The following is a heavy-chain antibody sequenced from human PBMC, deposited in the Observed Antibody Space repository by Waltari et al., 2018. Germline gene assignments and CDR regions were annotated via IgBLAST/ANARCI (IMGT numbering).Heavy chain of an antibody. J-gene: IGHJ3*02. D-gene: IGHD4-17*01. V-gene: IGHV1-69*12. CDR2: CIPICGTA. CDR1: GGTFSSYA. CDR3: ARTPPKTTNPHDAFDI. Sequence: QVQLVQSGAEVKKPGSSVKVSCKASGGTFSSYAISWVRQAPGQGLEWMGGCIPICGTANYAKKFQGRVTITADESTSTAYMELSSLRSEDTAVYYGARTPPKTTNPHDAFDIWGQGTMVTVSS.